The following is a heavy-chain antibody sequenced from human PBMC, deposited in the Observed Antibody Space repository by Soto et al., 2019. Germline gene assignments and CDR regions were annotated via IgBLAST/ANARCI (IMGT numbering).Heavy chain of an antibody. V-gene: IGHV1-69*02. CDR3: ARSDWRDVVVPPARNLHFAFDI. J-gene: IGHJ3*02. CDR1: GGTFSSYT. CDR2: IIPILGIA. Sequence: ASVKVSCKASGGTFSSYTISWVRQAPGQGLEWMGRIIPILGIANYAQKFQGRVTITADKSTSTAYMELSSLRSEDTAVYYCARSDWRDVVVPPARNLHFAFDIWGQGTMDTVSS. D-gene: IGHD2-15*01.